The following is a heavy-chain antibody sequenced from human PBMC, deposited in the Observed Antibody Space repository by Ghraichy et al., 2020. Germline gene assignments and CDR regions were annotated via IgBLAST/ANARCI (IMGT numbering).Heavy chain of an antibody. CDR1: GGSISSYY. V-gene: IGHV4-59*01. CDR2: IYYSGST. Sequence: SETLSLTCTVSGGSISSYYWSWIRQPPGKGLEWIGYIYYSGSTNYNPSLKSRVTISVDTSKNQFSLKLSSVTAADTAVYYCARTLRSPYSSSWYLPGRSEKGGGGNNWFDPWGQGTLVTVSS. D-gene: IGHD6-13*01. CDR3: ARTLRSPYSSSWYLPGRSEKGGGGNNWFDP. J-gene: IGHJ5*02.